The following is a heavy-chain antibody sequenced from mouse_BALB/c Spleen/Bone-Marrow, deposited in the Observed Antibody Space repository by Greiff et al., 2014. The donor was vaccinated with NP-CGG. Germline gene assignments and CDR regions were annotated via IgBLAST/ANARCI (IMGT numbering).Heavy chain of an antibody. J-gene: IGHJ2*01. D-gene: IGHD1-1*01. CDR2: ISSGSSTT. CDR1: GFTFSSFG. V-gene: IGHV5-17*02. CDR3: ARLRRYYGYFDY. Sequence: EVQLQQSGGGLVQPGGSRKLSCAASGFTFSSFGMHWVRQAPEKGLEWVAYISSGSSTTYYADTVKGRFTISRDNPKNTLFLQMTSLRSEDTAMYYCARLRRYYGYFDYWGQGTTLTVSS.